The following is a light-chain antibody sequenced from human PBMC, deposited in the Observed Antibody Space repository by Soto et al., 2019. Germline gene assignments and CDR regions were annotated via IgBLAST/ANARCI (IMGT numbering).Light chain of an antibody. CDR2: GAS. CDR1: QSVSINY. V-gene: IGKV3-20*01. Sequence: EIVLTQSPGTLSFSPGETATLSCRASQSVSINYLAWYQQKPGQAPRLLIYGASGRATGIPDRFSGSESGTDFTLTISRLEAEDSAVYYCQQYGTSPRTFGQGTKVDIK. J-gene: IGKJ1*01. CDR3: QQYGTSPRT.